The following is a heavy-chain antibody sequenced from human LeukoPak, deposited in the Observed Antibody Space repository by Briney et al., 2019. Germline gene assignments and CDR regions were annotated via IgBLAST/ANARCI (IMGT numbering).Heavy chain of an antibody. D-gene: IGHD3-10*01. CDR2: IYYSGST. CDR1: GGSISSSSYY. Sequence: SETLSLTCTVSGGSISSSSYYWGWIRQPPGKGLEWIGSIYYSGSTYYNPSLKSRVTISVDKSKNQFSLKLSSVTAADTAVYYCARVPMVRGVNYYYGMDVWGQGTTVTVSS. CDR3: ARVPMVRGVNYYYGMDV. V-gene: IGHV4-39*07. J-gene: IGHJ6*02.